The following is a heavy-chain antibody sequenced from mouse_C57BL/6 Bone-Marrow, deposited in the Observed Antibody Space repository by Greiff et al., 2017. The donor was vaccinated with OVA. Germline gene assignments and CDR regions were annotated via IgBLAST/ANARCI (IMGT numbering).Heavy chain of an antibody. V-gene: IGHV1-85*01. CDR3: ARYWGFYYGSSPYYFDY. CDR1: GYTFTSYD. D-gene: IGHD1-1*01. Sequence: VQLQQSGPELVKPGASVKLSCKASGYTFTSYDINWVKQRPGQGLEWIGWIYPRDGSTKYNEKFKGKATLTVDTSSSTAYMELHSLTSEDSAVYFCARYWGFYYGSSPYYFDYWGQGTTLTVSS. CDR2: IYPRDGST. J-gene: IGHJ2*01.